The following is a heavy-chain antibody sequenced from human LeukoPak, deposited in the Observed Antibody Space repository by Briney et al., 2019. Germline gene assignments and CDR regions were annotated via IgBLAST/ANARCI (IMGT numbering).Heavy chain of an antibody. Sequence: ASVKVSCKASGYTFTSYDINWVRQATGQGLEWMGWMNPNSGNTGYAQKFQGRVTMTRNTSISTAYMELSSLRSEDTAVYYCAILPGWFGEFYPKHLDYWGQGTLVTVSS. J-gene: IGHJ4*02. CDR1: GYTFTSYD. CDR2: MNPNSGNT. V-gene: IGHV1-8*01. D-gene: IGHD3-10*01. CDR3: AILPGWFGEFYPKHLDY.